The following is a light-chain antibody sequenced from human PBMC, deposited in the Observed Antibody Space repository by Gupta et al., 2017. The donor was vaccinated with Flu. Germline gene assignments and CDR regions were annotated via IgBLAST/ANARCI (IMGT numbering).Light chain of an antibody. CDR2: DVS. Sequence: DTLMTQSPHSLSASVGDRVTITCQASQDISDFLKWYQQKPRKAPKLLIYDVSNLKMGVPSRFSGSRSGTDFTLTITNLQPEDIATYYCQQYRNLPITFGQGTRLDIK. J-gene: IGKJ5*01. CDR1: QDISDF. V-gene: IGKV1-33*01. CDR3: QQYRNLPIT.